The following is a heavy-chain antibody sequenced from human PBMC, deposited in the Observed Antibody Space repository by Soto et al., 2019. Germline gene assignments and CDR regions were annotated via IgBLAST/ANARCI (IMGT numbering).Heavy chain of an antibody. D-gene: IGHD2-21*02. J-gene: IGHJ5*02. CDR3: AREIVTAGGNNYFDP. CDR1: GGTVASSHW. CDR2: VYHTGDT. Sequence: SETLSLTCGVSGGTVASSHWWSWVRQSPGRGLEWIGSVYHTGDTNFNPSLQSRVTFSVDKSNNQFSLRLTSVTAADTAVYFCAREIVTAGGNNYFDPWGPGTLVTVSS. V-gene: IGHV4-4*02.